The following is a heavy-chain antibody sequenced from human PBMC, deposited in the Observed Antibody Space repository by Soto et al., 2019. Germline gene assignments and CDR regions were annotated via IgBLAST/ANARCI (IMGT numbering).Heavy chain of an antibody. CDR3: AKDHYYGSGSPFLH. CDR1: GFTFSSYG. CDR2: ISYDGSNK. V-gene: IGHV3-30*18. Sequence: QVQLVESGGGVVQPGRSLRLSCAASGFTFSSYGMHSVRQAPGKGLEWVAVISYDGSNKYYADSVKGRFTISRDNSKNTLYLQMNSLRAEDTAVYYCAKDHYYGSGSPFLHWGQGTLVTVSS. D-gene: IGHD3-10*01. J-gene: IGHJ1*01.